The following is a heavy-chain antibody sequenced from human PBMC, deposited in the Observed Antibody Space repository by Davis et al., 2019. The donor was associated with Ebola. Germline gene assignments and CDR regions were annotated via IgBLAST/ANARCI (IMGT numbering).Heavy chain of an antibody. CDR2: IRSKANSYAT. Sequence: GGSLRLSCAASGSTFSSYAMHWVRQASGKGLEWVGRIRSKANSYATAYAASVKGRFTISRDDSKNTAYLQMNSLKTEDTAVYYCTTTTTASDYWGQGTLVTVSS. CDR1: GSTFSSYA. J-gene: IGHJ4*02. V-gene: IGHV3-73*01. CDR3: TTTTTASDY. D-gene: IGHD4-11*01.